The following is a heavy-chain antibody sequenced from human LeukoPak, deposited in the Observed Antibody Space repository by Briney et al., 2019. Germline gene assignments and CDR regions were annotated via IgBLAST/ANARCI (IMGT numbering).Heavy chain of an antibody. Sequence: PGGSLRLSCAASGFTFSSFSMIWVRQAPGKGLEWVSSTSSSSAYTFYAESGKGRFTISRDNAKNSLFLQMNSLRAEDTAMYYCARGPDRHIVVVTAMYYFDYWGQGTLVTVSS. CDR2: TSSSSAYT. J-gene: IGHJ4*02. V-gene: IGHV3-21*04. CDR3: ARGPDRHIVVVTAMYYFDY. D-gene: IGHD2-21*02. CDR1: GFTFSSFS.